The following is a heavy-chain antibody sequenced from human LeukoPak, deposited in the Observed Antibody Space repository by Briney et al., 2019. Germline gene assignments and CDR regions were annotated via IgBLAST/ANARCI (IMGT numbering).Heavy chain of an antibody. J-gene: IGHJ4*02. Sequence: GGSLRLSCAASGFTFSTYWMSWVRQAPGKGLEWVANIKQDGREKYYVDSVKGRFTISRDNAKNSLYLQMNSLRAEDTAVYYCARVEDYDLLTGFDYWGQGTLATVSS. CDR2: IKQDGREK. CDR1: GFTFSTYW. D-gene: IGHD3-9*01. V-gene: IGHV3-7*01. CDR3: ARVEDYDLLTGFDY.